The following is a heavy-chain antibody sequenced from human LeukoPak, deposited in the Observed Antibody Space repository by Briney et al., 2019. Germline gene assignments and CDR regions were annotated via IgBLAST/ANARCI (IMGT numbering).Heavy chain of an antibody. V-gene: IGHV3-9*03. CDR3: AREPDSSSEDDVFDI. CDR1: GFTFDDYA. Sequence: GGSLRLSCAVSGFTFDDYATHWVRQVPGKGLEWVSGINWNSDSIGYADSVKGRFTTSRDNAKNSLYLEMNSLRAEDMAVYYCAREPDSSSEDDVFDIWGQGTMVTVSS. D-gene: IGHD4-11*01. CDR2: INWNSDSI. J-gene: IGHJ3*02.